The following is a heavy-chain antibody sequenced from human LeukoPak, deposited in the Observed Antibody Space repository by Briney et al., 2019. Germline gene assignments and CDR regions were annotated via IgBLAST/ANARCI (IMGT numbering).Heavy chain of an antibody. CDR1: GDSVSSNSAA. Sequence: PSQTLSHTCAISGDSVSSNSAAWNWIRQSPSRGLEWLGRTYFRSNRYKDYSVSVKSRITINPDTSKNQFSLQLNSVTPEDTAVYYCARDHSLWFGELLDRPLLPDPTYYYYYYMDVWGKGTTVTISS. J-gene: IGHJ6*03. D-gene: IGHD3-10*01. CDR2: TYFRSNRYK. CDR3: ARDHSLWFGELLDRPLLPDPTYYYYYYMDV. V-gene: IGHV6-1*01.